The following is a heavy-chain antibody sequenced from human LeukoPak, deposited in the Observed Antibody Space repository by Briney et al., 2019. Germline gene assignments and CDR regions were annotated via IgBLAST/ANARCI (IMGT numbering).Heavy chain of an antibody. CDR2: IYNSGTT. CDR1: GGSFSSYY. CDR3: ARERAPSSRNDY. V-gene: IGHV4-4*07. J-gene: IGHJ4*02. Sequence: SETLSLTCTVSGGSFSSYYWTWIRQPAGKGLEWIGRIYNSGTTNYSPSLESRVTMSLDTSKNRFSLSLSSVTAADTAVYYCARERAPSSRNDYWGQGTLVTVSS. D-gene: IGHD6-13*01.